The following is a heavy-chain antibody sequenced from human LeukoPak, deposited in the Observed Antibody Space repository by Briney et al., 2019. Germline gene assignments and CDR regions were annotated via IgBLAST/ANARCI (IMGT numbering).Heavy chain of an antibody. CDR2: TNSDGSDT. D-gene: IGHD3-10*01. CDR3: ARVPYGSGTFDY. V-gene: IGHV3-74*01. J-gene: IGHJ4*02. CDR1: GFTFSSYW. Sequence: GGSLRLSCAAPGFTFSSYWMHWVRQAPGKGLVWVSRTNSDGSDTTYADFVKGRFTISRDNAKNTLYLQMNSLRAEDTAVYYCARVPYGSGTFDYWGQGTLVTVSS.